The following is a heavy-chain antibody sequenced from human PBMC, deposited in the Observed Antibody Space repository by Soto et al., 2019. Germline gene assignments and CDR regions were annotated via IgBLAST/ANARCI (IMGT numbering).Heavy chain of an antibody. Sequence: QVQLVQSGAEVKKPGSSVKVSCKASGGTFSSYAISWVRQAPRQGLEWMGGIIPIFGTANYAQKFQGRVTITADESTSTAYMELSSLRSEDTAVYYCATTYGGVLYNWFDPWGQGTLVTVSS. D-gene: IGHD4-17*01. CDR1: GGTFSSYA. CDR3: ATTYGGVLYNWFDP. CDR2: IIPIFGTA. V-gene: IGHV1-69*01. J-gene: IGHJ5*02.